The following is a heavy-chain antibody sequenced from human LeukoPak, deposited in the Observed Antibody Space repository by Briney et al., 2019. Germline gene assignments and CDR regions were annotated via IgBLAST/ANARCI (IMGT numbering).Heavy chain of an antibody. D-gene: IGHD6-19*01. CDR1: GGSISTSNYY. V-gene: IGHV4-39*07. J-gene: IGHJ3*02. CDR2: IFYSGST. CDR3: AIPIWSSGWPDAFDI. Sequence: SETLSLTCTVSGGSISTSNYYWGWIRQPPGKGLEWIGNIFYSGSTNYNPSLKSRVTISVDTSKNQFSLKLSSVTAADTAVYYCAIPIWSSGWPDAFDIWGQGTMVTVSS.